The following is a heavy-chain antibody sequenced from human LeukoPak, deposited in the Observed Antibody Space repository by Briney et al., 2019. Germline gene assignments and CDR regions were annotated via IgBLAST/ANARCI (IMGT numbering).Heavy chain of an antibody. D-gene: IGHD1-26*01. CDR1: GGSFSGYY. CDR2: INHSGST. J-gene: IGHJ4*02. Sequence: SETLSLTCAVYGGSFSGYYWSWIRRPPGKGLEWIGEINHSGSTNYNPSLKSRVTISVDTSKNQFSLKLSSVTAADTAVYYCAREIPSWEYFDYWGQGTLVTVSS. V-gene: IGHV4-34*01. CDR3: AREIPSWEYFDY.